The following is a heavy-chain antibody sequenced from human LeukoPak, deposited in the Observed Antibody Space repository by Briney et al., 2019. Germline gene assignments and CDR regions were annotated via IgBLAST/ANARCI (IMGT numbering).Heavy chain of an antibody. CDR3: ARQGTMVRGVITWFDY. D-gene: IGHD3-10*01. V-gene: IGHV3-21*01. CDR2: ISSSSSYI. Sequence: PGGSLRLSCVASGFTFSTYTMVWVRQAPGKGLEWVSSISSSSSYIFNADSVKGRFTISRDNAKNTLYLQMNSLRAEDTAVYYCARQGTMVRGVITWFDYWGQGTLVTVSS. J-gene: IGHJ4*02. CDR1: GFTFSTYT.